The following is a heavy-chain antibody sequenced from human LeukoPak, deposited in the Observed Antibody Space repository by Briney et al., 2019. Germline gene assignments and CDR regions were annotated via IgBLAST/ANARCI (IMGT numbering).Heavy chain of an antibody. CDR2: INSDGSSS. CDR3: LRGSGYYGDFDY. Sequence: PGGSLRLSCAASGFTFDDYAMHWVRQAPGKGLVWVSRINSDGSSSDYADSVKGRFTISRDNAKNTLYLQMNSLRAEDTAVYYCLRGSGYYGDFDYWGQGILVTVSS. CDR1: GFTFDDYA. J-gene: IGHJ4*02. V-gene: IGHV3-74*01. D-gene: IGHD3-3*01.